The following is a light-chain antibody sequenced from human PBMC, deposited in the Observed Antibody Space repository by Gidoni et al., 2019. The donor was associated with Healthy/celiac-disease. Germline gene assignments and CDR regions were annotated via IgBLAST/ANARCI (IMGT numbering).Light chain of an antibody. Sequence: EIVMTQSPATLSVSPGERATLSCRASRSVSSNLAWYQQKPGQAPRLLIYGASTRATGIPARFSGSGSGTEFTLTISSLQSEDFAVYYCQQYNNWPLTFGGXTKVEIK. J-gene: IGKJ4*01. CDR2: GAS. CDR1: RSVSSN. V-gene: IGKV3-15*01. CDR3: QQYNNWPLT.